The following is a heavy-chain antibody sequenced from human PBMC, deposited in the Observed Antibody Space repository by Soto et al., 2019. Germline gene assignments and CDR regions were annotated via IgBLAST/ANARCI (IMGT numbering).Heavy chain of an antibody. V-gene: IGHV3-21*01. D-gene: IGHD3-3*01. CDR2: ISTSGDST. J-gene: IGHJ3*01. CDR1: GFTFSTFT. CDR3: TRDGVPL. Sequence: VESGGGLVKPGGSLRLSCAASGFTFSTFTLNWVRQAPGKGLEWVSSISTSGDSTYYEDSVRGRFTISRDNARASLFLQMDSLRADDTAMNYCTRDGVPLWGQGTMVTVSS.